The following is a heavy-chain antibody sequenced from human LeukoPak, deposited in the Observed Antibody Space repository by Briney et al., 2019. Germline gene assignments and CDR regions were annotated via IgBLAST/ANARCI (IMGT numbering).Heavy chain of an antibody. Sequence: SETLSLTCSVSGGSIITDSYYWGWIRQPPGKGLEWIGNIYYSGNAYYNPSLKSRVTISVDTSTNQFSLKVSSVTAADTAVYYCARHVSSRDWFDPWGQGTLVTVSS. J-gene: IGHJ5*02. CDR3: ARHVSSRDWFDP. V-gene: IGHV4-39*01. CDR2: IYYSGNA. D-gene: IGHD6-13*01. CDR1: GGSIITDSYY.